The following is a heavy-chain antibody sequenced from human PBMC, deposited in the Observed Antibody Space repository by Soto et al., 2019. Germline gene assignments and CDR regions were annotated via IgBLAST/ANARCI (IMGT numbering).Heavy chain of an antibody. D-gene: IGHD4-17*01. CDR1: GYTFTSYG. V-gene: IGHV1-18*01. CDR2: ISAYNGNT. CDR3: ARHKGEDYGPGDYMYYYYGMDV. Sequence: ASVKVSCKASGYTFTSYGISWVRQAPGQGLEWMGWISAYNGNTNYAQKLQGRVTMTTDTSTSTAYMELRSLRSDDTAVYYCARHKGEDYGPGDYMYYYYGMDVWGQGTTVTVSS. J-gene: IGHJ6*02.